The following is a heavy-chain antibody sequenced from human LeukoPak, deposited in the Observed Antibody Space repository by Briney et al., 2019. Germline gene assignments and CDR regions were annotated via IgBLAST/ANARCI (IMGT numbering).Heavy chain of an antibody. Sequence: GRSLRLVCAASGLTFSSYCMQWVSQAPGKGLEWVAVIWYDGSNKYYADSVKGRFTISRDNSKNTLYLQMNSLRAEDTAVYYCARGKAGQTYFDYWGQGTLVTVSS. J-gene: IGHJ4*02. D-gene: IGHD6-19*01. CDR3: ARGKAGQTYFDY. V-gene: IGHV3-33*01. CDR2: IWYDGSNK. CDR1: GLTFSSYC.